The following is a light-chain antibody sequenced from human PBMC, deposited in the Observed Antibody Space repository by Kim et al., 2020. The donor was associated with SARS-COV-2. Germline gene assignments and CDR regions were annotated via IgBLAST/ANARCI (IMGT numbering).Light chain of an antibody. CDR3: SSWDSSLTGLL. J-gene: IGLJ2*01. V-gene: IGLV10-54*04. CDR2: RNH. Sequence: QAGLTQPPSVSRGLGQTATITCTGSSNNVGKQGATWLQQRQGHPPKLLSYRNHDRPSGIPERCSASTSGNTASLTITGLQPEDEADYYCSSWDSSLTGLLFGRGTQLTVL. CDR1: SNNVGKQG.